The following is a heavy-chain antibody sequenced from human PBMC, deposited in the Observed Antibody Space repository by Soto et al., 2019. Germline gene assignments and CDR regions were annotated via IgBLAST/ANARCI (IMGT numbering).Heavy chain of an antibody. J-gene: IGHJ4*02. CDR1: GFTFSSYG. CDR3: AKDGSLSGVGATDSFDY. Sequence: GGSLRLSCAASGFTFSSYGMHWVRQAPGKGLEWVAVISYDGSNKYYADSVKGRFIISRDNSKNTLYLQMNSLRAEDTAVYYCAKDGSLSGVGATDSFDYRGQGTRVTVS. D-gene: IGHD1-26*01. V-gene: IGHV3-30*18. CDR2: ISYDGSNK.